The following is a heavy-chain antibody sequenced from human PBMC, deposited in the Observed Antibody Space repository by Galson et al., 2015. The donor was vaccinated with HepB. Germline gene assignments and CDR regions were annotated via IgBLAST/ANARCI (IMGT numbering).Heavy chain of an antibody. CDR2: ISSSSSYT. CDR3: ARDIGYCSGGSCYGRYAFDI. CDR1: GFTFSDYY. J-gene: IGHJ3*02. V-gene: IGHV3-11*05. Sequence: SLRLSCAASGFTFSDYYMSWIRQAPGKGLEWVSYISSSSSYTNYADSVKGRFTTSRDNAKNSLYLQMNSLRAEDTAVYYCARDIGYCSGGSCYGRYAFDIWGQGTMVTVSS. D-gene: IGHD2-15*01.